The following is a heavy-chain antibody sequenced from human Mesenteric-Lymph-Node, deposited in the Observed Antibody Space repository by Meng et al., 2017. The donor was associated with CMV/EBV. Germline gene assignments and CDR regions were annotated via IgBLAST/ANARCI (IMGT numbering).Heavy chain of an antibody. D-gene: IGHD3-10*01. V-gene: IGHV4-34*01. Sequence: CFSGYYWSWIRQAPGKGLEWIGEIKHSGGTNYNPSLKSRVTISVDTSKNQFSLKLISVTAADTAVYYCARDYYYGSGSYYKSRWFDPWGQGTLVTVSS. CDR3: ARDYYYGSGSYYKSRWFDP. J-gene: IGHJ5*02. CDR2: IKHSGGT. CDR1: CFSGYY.